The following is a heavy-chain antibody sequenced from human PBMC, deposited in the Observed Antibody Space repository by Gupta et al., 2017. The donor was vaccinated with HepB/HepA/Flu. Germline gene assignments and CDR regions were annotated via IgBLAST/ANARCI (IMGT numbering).Heavy chain of an antibody. D-gene: IGHD3-10*01. CDR1: GFTFSSYE. J-gene: IGHJ4*02. CDR3: ARDPLLVKGSGSTLDY. CDR2: ISSSGSTI. Sequence: EVQLVESGGGLVQPGGSLRLSCAASGFTFSSYEMNWVRQAPGKGLEWVSYISSSGSTIYYADSVKGRFTISRDNAKNSLYLQMNSLRAEDTAVYYCARDPLLVKGSGSTLDYWGQGTLVTVSS. V-gene: IGHV3-48*03.